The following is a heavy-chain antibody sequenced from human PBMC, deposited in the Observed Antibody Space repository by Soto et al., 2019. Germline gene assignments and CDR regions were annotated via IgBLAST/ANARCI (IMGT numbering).Heavy chain of an antibody. CDR2: NYYSGIT. V-gene: IGHV4-31*03. CDR1: GGSISSGGYY. D-gene: IGHD3-10*01. J-gene: IGHJ5*02. Sequence: PSETLSLTCTVSGGSISSGGYYWTWIRQHPGKGLEWIGYNYYSGITYYNPSLKSRVTISLDTSKNQFSLKLSSVTAADTAVYYCARGLVRGVITPFVWFDPWGQGTLVTVSS. CDR3: ARGLVRGVITPFVWFDP.